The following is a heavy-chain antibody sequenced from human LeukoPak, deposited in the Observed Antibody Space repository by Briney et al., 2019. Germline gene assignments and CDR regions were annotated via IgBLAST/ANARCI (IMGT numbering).Heavy chain of an antibody. CDR2: IYYSGST. V-gene: IGHV4-59*01. Sequence: SETLSLTCTVSGGSISSYYRSWIRQPPGKGLEWIGYIYYSGSTNYNPSLKSRVTISVDTSKNQFSLKLSSVTAADTAVYYCARGWYSSSWYGSFDYWGQGTLVTVSS. J-gene: IGHJ4*02. CDR1: GGSISSYY. D-gene: IGHD6-13*01. CDR3: ARGWYSSSWYGSFDY.